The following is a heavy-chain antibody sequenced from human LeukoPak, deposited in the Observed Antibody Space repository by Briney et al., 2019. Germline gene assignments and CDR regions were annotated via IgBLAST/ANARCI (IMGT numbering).Heavy chain of an antibody. V-gene: IGHV3-30-3*01. Sequence: GGSLRLSCAASGFTFSSYAMHWVRQAPGKGLEWVAVISYDGSNKYYADSVKGRFTISRDNSKNTLYLQMNSLRAEDTAVYYCARESGFDYWGQGTPVTVSS. D-gene: IGHD1-26*01. CDR2: ISYDGSNK. J-gene: IGHJ4*02. CDR1: GFTFSSYA. CDR3: ARESGFDY.